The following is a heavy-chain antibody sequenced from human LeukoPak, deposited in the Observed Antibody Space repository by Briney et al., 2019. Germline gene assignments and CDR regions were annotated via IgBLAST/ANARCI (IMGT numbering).Heavy chain of an antibody. CDR2: IHYSGSA. V-gene: IGHV4-59*01. CDR3: ARVMGATLSFGLDY. CDR1: GFTFSNAW. Sequence: GSLRLSCAVSGFTFSNAWMSWVRQAPGKGLEWFGYIHYSGSAHYNPSLKSRVTISVDTSKNQFSLKLSSVTAADTAVYYCARVMGATLSFGLDYWGQGTLVTVSS. D-gene: IGHD1-26*01. J-gene: IGHJ4*02.